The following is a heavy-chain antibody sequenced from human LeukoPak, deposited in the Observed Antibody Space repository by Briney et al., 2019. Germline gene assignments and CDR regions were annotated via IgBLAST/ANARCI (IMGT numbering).Heavy chain of an antibody. J-gene: IGHJ4*02. D-gene: IGHD2-15*01. Sequence: GSLRLSCAASGFTFSSYAMSWVRQAPGKGLEWVASIKQDGSEQYYVDSVKGRFPISRDNAKKSVYLQMNSLRAEDTAVYYCAVVVAGTWAYWGPGTLVTVSS. CDR2: IKQDGSEQ. V-gene: IGHV3-7*01. CDR3: AVVVAGTWAY. CDR1: GFTFSSYA.